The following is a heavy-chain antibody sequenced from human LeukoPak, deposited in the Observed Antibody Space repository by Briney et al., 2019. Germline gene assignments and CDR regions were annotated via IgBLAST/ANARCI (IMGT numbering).Heavy chain of an antibody. V-gene: IGHV1-2*02. CDR2: INPNSGGT. J-gene: IGHJ4*02. Sequence: ASVKVSCKASGYTFTGYYMHWVRQAPGQGLEWMGWINPNSGGTNYAQKFQGRVTMTRDTSISTAYMELSRLRPDDTAVYYCARREGLYYYDSSGYYYWGQGTLVTVSS. CDR1: GYTFTGYY. D-gene: IGHD3-22*01. CDR3: ARREGLYYYDSSGYYY.